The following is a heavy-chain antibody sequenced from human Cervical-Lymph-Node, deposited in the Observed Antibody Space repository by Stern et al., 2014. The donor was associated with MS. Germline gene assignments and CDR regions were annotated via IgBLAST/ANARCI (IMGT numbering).Heavy chain of an antibody. CDR1: GGSISSGSYY. V-gene: IGHV4-61*02. CDR2: IYTSGST. CDR3: AGTYYYGSGSYYSAPFDY. Sequence: QVQLQESGPGLVKPSQTLSLTCTVSGGSISSGSYYWSWIRQPAGKGLEWIGRIYTSGSTNYNPSLKSRVTISVDTSKNPFSLKLSSGTAADTAVYYCAGTYYYGSGSYYSAPFDYWGQGTLVTVSS. D-gene: IGHD3-10*01. J-gene: IGHJ4*02.